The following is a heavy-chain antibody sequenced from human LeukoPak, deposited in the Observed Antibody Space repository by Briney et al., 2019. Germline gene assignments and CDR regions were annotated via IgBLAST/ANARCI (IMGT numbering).Heavy chain of an antibody. D-gene: IGHD6-19*01. CDR3: ARDREGGIAVAGEPFDY. CDR2: ISSSSGYI. CDR1: GFTLSSYS. V-gene: IGHV3-21*01. Sequence: GSLRLSCAAPGFTLSSYSMNWVRQALGKGLEWVSSISSSSGYIYYADSVKGRFPITRDTATTSLYLQMNSLRAEDTAVYYCARDREGGIAVAGEPFDYWGQGTLVTVSS. J-gene: IGHJ4*02.